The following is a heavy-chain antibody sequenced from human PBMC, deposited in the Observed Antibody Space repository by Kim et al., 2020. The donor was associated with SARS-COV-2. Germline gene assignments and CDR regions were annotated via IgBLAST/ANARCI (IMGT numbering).Heavy chain of an antibody. CDR2: IKQDGSEK. D-gene: IGHD3-16*01. V-gene: IGHV3-7*03. CDR1: GFTFSSYW. CDR3: ARDHHYDYVWGTPGY. J-gene: IGHJ4*02. Sequence: GGSLRLSCAASGFTFSSYWMSWVRQAPGKGLEWVANIKQDGSEKYYVDSVKGRFTISRDNAKNSLYLQMNSLRAEDTAVYYCARDHHYDYVWGTPGYWGQGTLVTVSS.